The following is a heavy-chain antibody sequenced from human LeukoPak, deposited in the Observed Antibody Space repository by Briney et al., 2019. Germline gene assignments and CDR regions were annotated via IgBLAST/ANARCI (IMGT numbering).Heavy chain of an antibody. V-gene: IGHV5-51*01. CDR1: GYSFTNYG. CDR3: ARHASGYAADSFDY. J-gene: IGHJ4*02. Sequence: GESLKISCKGSGYSFTNYGIDWVRQMPGKGLEWRGIIYPGDSDTTYSPSFQGQVTFSADKSISTAYLQWSSLKASDTAMYYCARHASGYAADSFDYWGQGSLVTVSS. D-gene: IGHD3-22*01. CDR2: IYPGDSDT.